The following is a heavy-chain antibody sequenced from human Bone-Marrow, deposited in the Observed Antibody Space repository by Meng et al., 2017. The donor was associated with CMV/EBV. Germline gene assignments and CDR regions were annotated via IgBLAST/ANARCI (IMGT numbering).Heavy chain of an antibody. CDR2: IKQDGSEK. Sequence: GESLKISCAVPGITLSDYWMSWVRQAPGKGLEWVANIKQDGSEKYYVDSVKGRFTISRDNAKNSLYLQMNSLRAEDTAVYYCARIEMATTAYWGQGHLV. J-gene: IGHJ4*02. CDR1: GITLSDYW. D-gene: IGHD5-24*01. V-gene: IGHV3-7*01. CDR3: ARIEMATTAY.